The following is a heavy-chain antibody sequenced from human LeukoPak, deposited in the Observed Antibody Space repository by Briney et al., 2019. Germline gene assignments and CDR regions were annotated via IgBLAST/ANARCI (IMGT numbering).Heavy chain of an antibody. CDR2: ISASGGST. J-gene: IGHJ4*02. CDR1: GFTFSSSA. V-gene: IGHV3-23*01. D-gene: IGHD5-12*01. Sequence: GGSLRLSCAASGFTFSSSAMSWVRQVPGKGLEWVSGISASGGSTYYADSVKGRFTISRDNAKNSLYLQMNSLRAEDTAVYYCVRSRGYSGYDFDYWGQGTLVTVSS. CDR3: VRSRGYSGYDFDY.